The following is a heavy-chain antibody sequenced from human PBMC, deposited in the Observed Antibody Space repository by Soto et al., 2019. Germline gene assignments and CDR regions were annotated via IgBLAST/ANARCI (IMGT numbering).Heavy chain of an antibody. CDR3: ARRGGANTQGPSYDDSGYYWMVFDY. D-gene: IGHD3-22*01. CDR1: GFSLSTRGMG. J-gene: IGHJ4*02. CDR2: IFWDDDK. V-gene: IGHV2-5*02. Sequence: QITLKESGPTLVKPTQTLTLTCSFSGFSLSTRGMGVAWIRQPPGKALEGLALIFWDDDKRYSPSLQSRLTITKDSSKNQVVFTLTTGDPGDTATCYCARRGGANTQGPSYDDSGYYWMVFDYWGQGPLVTASS.